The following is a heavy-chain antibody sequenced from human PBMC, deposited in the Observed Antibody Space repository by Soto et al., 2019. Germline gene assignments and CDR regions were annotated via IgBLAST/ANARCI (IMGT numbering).Heavy chain of an antibody. Sequence: EVQLVESGGGLIQPGGSLRLSCAASGFTVSSNYMSWVRQAPGKGLEWVSVIYSGGSTYYAVSVKGRFTIARDNSKITRYIQMNSLRADDTAVYYGARVTVDHFDYWGQGTLVTVSS. V-gene: IGHV3-53*01. J-gene: IGHJ4*02. CDR2: IYSGGST. CDR1: GFTVSSNY. D-gene: IGHD4-17*01. CDR3: ARVTVDHFDY.